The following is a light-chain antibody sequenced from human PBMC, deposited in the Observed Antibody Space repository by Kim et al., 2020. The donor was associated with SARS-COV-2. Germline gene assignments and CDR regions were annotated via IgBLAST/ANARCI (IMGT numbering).Light chain of an antibody. CDR1: HSVSRW. Sequence: PLSASVGDRVTLTCRASHSVSRWVAWYQQKPGKAPKLLIYDGSNLQSGVPSRFSGSGSGTEFTLTSSSLQPDDFAIYYCQHRQTFGQGTKVDIK. J-gene: IGKJ1*01. CDR2: DGS. V-gene: IGKV1-5*01. CDR3: QHRQT.